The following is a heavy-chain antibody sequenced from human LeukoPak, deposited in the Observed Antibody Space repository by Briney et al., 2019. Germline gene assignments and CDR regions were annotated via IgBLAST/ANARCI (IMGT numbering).Heavy chain of an antibody. J-gene: IGHJ5*02. CDR3: ARGVRYSKRMVRFDP. CDR2: INQSGST. Sequence: SEALSLTCAVYGGSFSGYYWSWIRQPPGKGLEWIGEINQSGSTNYNPSLKSRVTISVDTSKNQFSLKLSSVTAADTAVYYCARGVRYSKRMVRFDPSGQGTLVTVSS. CDR1: GGSFSGYY. D-gene: IGHD4-11*01. V-gene: IGHV4-34*01.